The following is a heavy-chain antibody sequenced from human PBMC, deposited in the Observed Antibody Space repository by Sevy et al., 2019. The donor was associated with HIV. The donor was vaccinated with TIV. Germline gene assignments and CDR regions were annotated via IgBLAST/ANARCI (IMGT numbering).Heavy chain of an antibody. V-gene: IGHV3-23*01. CDR1: GFTFSSYA. D-gene: IGHD2-15*01. CDR3: AKGRYCSGGSCYRLFFWFDP. J-gene: IGHJ5*02. CDR2: ISGSGGST. Sequence: GGSLRLSCVASGFTFSSYAMSWVRQAPGKGLEWVSAISGSGGSTYYADSVKGRFTISRDNSKNTLYLQMNSLRAEDTDVYDCAKGRYCSGGSCYRLFFWFDPWGQGTLVTVSS.